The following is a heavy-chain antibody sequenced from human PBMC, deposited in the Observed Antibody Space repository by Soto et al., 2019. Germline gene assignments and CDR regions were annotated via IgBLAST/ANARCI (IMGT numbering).Heavy chain of an antibody. V-gene: IGHV1-69*06. D-gene: IGHD3-3*01. Sequence: WASVKVSCKASGGTFSSYAISWVRQAPGQGLEWMGGIIPIFGTANYAQKFQGRVTITADKSTSTAYMELSSLRSEDTAVYYCAGTPAIRFLEWLPTYPKNWFDPWGQGTLVTVSS. CDR3: AGTPAIRFLEWLPTYPKNWFDP. J-gene: IGHJ5*02. CDR1: GGTFSSYA. CDR2: IIPIFGTA.